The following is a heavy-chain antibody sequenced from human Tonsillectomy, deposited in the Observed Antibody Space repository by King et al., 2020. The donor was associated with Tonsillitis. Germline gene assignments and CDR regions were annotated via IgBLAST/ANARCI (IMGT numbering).Heavy chain of an antibody. J-gene: IGHJ5*01. Sequence: QLQESGPGLVKPSETLSLTCTVSGGSISSSSYYWGWIRQPPGKGLEWIGSIYFSGYTYYSPSLKSRVTISVDTSKNQFSLRLSSVTAADTAVYYCVRMGGVGNSPRRCDSWGQGTLVTVA. D-gene: IGHD5-18*01. CDR1: GGSISSSSYY. CDR2: IYFSGYT. V-gene: IGHV4-39*01. CDR3: VRMGGVGNSPRRCDS.